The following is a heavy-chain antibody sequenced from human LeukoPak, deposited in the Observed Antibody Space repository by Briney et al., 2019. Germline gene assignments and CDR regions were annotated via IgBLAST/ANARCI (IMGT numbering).Heavy chain of an antibody. J-gene: IGHJ4*02. D-gene: IGHD3-10*01. V-gene: IGHV3-23*01. CDR1: GFTFSSYA. Sequence: GGSLRLSCAASGFTFSSYAMSWVRQAPGEGLEWVSAISGTGDSTYYADSVKGRFIISRDSSKNTLYLQMNDLRPDDTAIYYCAKRNTMVRGGPCFDYWGQGLLVTVSS. CDR2: ISGTGDST. CDR3: AKRNTMVRGGPCFDY.